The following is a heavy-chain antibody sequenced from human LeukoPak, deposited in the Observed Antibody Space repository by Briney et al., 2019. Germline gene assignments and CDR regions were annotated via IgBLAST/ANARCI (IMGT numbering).Heavy chain of an antibody. Sequence: PGGSLRLSCAASGFTFSTYAMSWVRQAPGKGLEWVSAISGNSGTTNYADSVKGRFTISRDNSKNTVYLQMNSLRVEDTARYYCAKDRASSRYNGLDAWGQGTTVTVSS. V-gene: IGHV3-23*01. D-gene: IGHD5-18*01. J-gene: IGHJ6*02. CDR2: ISGNSGTT. CDR1: GFTFSTYA. CDR3: AKDRASSRYNGLDA.